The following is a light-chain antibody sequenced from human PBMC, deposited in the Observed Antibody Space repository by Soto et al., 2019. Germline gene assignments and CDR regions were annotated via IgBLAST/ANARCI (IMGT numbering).Light chain of an antibody. J-gene: IGLJ1*01. Sequence: QSVLTQSASVSGSPGQSITIPCTGTSSDVGGYDYVSWYQQHPGKVPKLIIYEVIKRPSGVSHRFSGSKSGNTASLTISGLQTEDEADYYCSSYIGATTYVFGTGTKVTVL. V-gene: IGLV2-14*01. CDR2: EVI. CDR1: SSDVGGYDY. CDR3: SSYIGATTYV.